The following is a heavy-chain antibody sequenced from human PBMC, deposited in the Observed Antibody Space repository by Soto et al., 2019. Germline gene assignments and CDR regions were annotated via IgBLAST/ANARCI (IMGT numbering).Heavy chain of an antibody. CDR1: GGYITSYY. J-gene: IGHJ4*02. CDR2: LHYTGST. CDR3: ERYIDYDSSGYPTELDF. D-gene: IGHD3-22*01. V-gene: IGHV4-59*01. Sequence: PSGPLSLTCTVSGGYITSYYWTWIRQPPGKGLEWIGYLHYTGSTNYNPSLRSPVTISVDTSKNQFSLNLSSVTAADTGVYYCERYIDYDSSGYPTELDFWSQGTLVTVS.